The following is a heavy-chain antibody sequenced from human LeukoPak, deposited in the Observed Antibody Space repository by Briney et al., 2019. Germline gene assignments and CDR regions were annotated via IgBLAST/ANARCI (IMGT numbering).Heavy chain of an antibody. CDR1: GGSISSSSYY. D-gene: IGHD4-17*01. V-gene: IGHV4-39*01. J-gene: IGHJ4*02. Sequence: SETLSLTCTVSGGSISSSSYYWGWIRQPPGKGLEWIGSIYYSGSTYYNPSLKSRVTISVDTSTNQFSLKLSSVTAADTAVYYCSKQAKGYGDRSLWYFDYWAREPWSPSPQ. CDR2: IYYSGST. CDR3: SKQAKGYGDRSLWYFDY.